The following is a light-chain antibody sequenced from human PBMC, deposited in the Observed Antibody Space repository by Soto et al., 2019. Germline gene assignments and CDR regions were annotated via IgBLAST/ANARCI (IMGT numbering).Light chain of an antibody. CDR2: DAS. J-gene: IGKJ2*02. CDR1: QDISNY. V-gene: IGKV1-33*01. CDR3: QQYDNPPWWT. Sequence: DIQMTQSPSSLSASVGDRVTITCQASQDISNYLNWYQQKPGKAPKLLIYDASNLETGVPSRFSGSGSGTDFTFTISSLQPEDIATYHCQQYDNPPWWTFGQGTKLEIK.